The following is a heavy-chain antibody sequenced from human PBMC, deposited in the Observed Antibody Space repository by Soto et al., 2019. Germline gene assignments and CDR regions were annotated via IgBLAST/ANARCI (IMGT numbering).Heavy chain of an antibody. V-gene: IGHV4-59*01. CDR1: GGSISSYY. J-gene: IGHJ5*02. CDR2: IYYSGST. D-gene: IGHD3-3*01. Sequence: SETLSLTCTVSGGSISSYYWSWIRQPPGKGLEWIGFIYYSGSTNYNPSLKSRVTISVDTSKNQFSLKLSSVTAADTAVYYCARGTDYDFWSGYYVNWFDPWGQGTLVTVSS. CDR3: ARGTDYDFWSGYYVNWFDP.